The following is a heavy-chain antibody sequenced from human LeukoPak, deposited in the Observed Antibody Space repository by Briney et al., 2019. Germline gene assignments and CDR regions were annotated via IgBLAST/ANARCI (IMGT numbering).Heavy chain of an antibody. V-gene: IGHV4-30-2*01. CDR2: IYHSGST. CDR3: ARVEPGCSSTSCSYYYYYYMDV. CDR1: GGSISSSSYY. J-gene: IGHJ6*03. D-gene: IGHD2-2*01. Sequence: SETLSLTCTVSGGSISSSSYYWSWIRQPPGKGLEWIGYIYHSGSTYYNPSLKSRVTISVDRSKNQFSLKLSSVTAADTAVYYCARVEPGCSSTSCSYYYYYYMDVWGKGTTVTVSS.